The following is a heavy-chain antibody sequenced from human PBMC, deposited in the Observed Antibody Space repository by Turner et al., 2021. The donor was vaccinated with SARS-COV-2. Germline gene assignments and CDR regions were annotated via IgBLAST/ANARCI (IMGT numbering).Heavy chain of an antibody. D-gene: IGHD3-10*01. Sequence: QLQLQESGPGLVNPSETLSLTCTVSGGSISSSSYYWGWIRQPPGKGLEWIGSNYYSGSTYYNPSLKSRVTISVDTSKNQFSLKLSSVTAADTAVYYCARLVRRAEYYFDYWGQGTLVTVSS. CDR1: GGSISSSSYY. CDR2: NYYSGST. CDR3: ARLVRRAEYYFDY. J-gene: IGHJ4*02. V-gene: IGHV4-39*01.